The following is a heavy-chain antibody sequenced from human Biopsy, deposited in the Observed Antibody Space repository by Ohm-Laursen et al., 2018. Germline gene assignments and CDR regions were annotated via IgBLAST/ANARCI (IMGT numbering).Heavy chain of an antibody. V-gene: IGHV1-8*01. J-gene: IGHJ3*02. CDR1: GYTFINYD. Sequence: ASVKVSCKTSGYTFINYDIHWVRQASGQGLEWMGWMNPKSGDTGYAHKFQGRVTMARNASISTANMEMSSLRSEDTAVYYCARGRLSGTRRALDIWGQGTMVTVSS. CDR3: ARGRLSGTRRALDI. D-gene: IGHD1-7*01. CDR2: MNPKSGDT.